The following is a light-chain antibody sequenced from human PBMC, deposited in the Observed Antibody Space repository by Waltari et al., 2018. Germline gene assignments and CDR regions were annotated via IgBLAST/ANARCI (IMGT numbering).Light chain of an antibody. V-gene: IGLV2-23*01. J-gene: IGLJ2*01. CDR1: STDLGSSTL. CDR3: FSYADGRSLV. Sequence: QSALTQPASVSGSPGQSISISCTGSSTDLGSSTLVSWYQHHPDKAPKLLIYEGTERPSGISHRFSGSKSVNTASLTISTLQAEDEADYYCFSYADGRSLVFGGGTKVTVL. CDR2: EGT.